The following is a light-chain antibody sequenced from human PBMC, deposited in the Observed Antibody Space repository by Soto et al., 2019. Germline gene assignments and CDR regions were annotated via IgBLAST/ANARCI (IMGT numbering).Light chain of an antibody. V-gene: IGLV2-14*03. Sequence: QSALTQPASVSGSPGQSITISCTGSSSDVGGFNYVSWYQQHPGNAPKLLIYEVSNRPSGVSGRFSASKSGNTASLTISGLQAEDEADYYCCSYTRSATLVFVGGTKLTVL. CDR3: CSYTRSATLV. CDR2: EVS. J-gene: IGLJ2*01. CDR1: SSDVGGFNY.